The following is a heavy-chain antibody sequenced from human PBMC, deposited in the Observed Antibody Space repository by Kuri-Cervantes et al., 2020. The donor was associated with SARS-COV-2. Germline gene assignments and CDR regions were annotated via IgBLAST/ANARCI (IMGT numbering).Heavy chain of an antibody. D-gene: IGHD4/OR15-4a*01. CDR2: ISYDGNNK. Sequence: GESLKISCAASGFKFSRTDMHWVRQAPGKGLEWVAFISYDGNNKKCIASGKGRFTISRDNSQNKLYLQMRSQRPEDTAMYYCAKDGAGAHDFWGQGTLVTVSS. V-gene: IGHV3-30*18. J-gene: IGHJ4*02. CDR3: AKDGAGAHDF. CDR1: GFKFSRTD.